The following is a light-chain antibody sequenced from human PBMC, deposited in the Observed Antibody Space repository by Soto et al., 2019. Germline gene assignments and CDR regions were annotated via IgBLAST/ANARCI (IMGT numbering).Light chain of an antibody. Sequence: EIVLTQSPGTLSLSPGERATLSCGASQSVSSNYLAWYQQKPGQGPRLLIYGASSRATAIPDRFSGSGSGTDFTLTITRREPEDFAVYYCQQYGTSPLTFGGGTKIEIK. V-gene: IGKV3-20*01. CDR1: QSVSSNY. CDR2: GAS. J-gene: IGKJ4*01. CDR3: QQYGTSPLT.